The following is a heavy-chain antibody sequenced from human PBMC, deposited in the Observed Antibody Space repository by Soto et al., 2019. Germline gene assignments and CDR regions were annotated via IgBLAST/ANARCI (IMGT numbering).Heavy chain of an antibody. Sequence: ASVKVSCKASGYTLTGYYMHWVRQAPGQGLEWMGWINPNSGGTNYAQKFQGWVTMTRDTSISTAYMELSRLRSDDTAVYYCARGASRFLEWLSQANWFDPWGQGTLVTVSS. CDR1: GYTLTGYY. V-gene: IGHV1-2*04. J-gene: IGHJ5*02. CDR2: INPNSGGT. CDR3: ARGASRFLEWLSQANWFDP. D-gene: IGHD3-3*01.